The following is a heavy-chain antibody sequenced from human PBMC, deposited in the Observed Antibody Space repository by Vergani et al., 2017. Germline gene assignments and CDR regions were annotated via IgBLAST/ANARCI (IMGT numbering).Heavy chain of an antibody. CDR1: GGTFSSYA. CDR2: IIPIFGTA. CDR3: ARDRLTMVRGVLLRAAPYNWFDP. D-gene: IGHD3-10*01. V-gene: IGHV1-69*13. J-gene: IGHJ5*02. Sequence: QVQLVQSGAEVKKPGSSVKVSCKASGGTFSSYAISWVRQAPGQGLEWMGRIIPIFGTANYAQKFQGRVTITADESTSTAYMELSSLRSEDTAVYYCARDRLTMVRGVLLRAAPYNWFDPWGQGTLVTVSS.